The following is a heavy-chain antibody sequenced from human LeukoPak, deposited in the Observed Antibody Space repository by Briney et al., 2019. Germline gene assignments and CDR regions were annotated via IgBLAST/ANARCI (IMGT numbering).Heavy chain of an antibody. D-gene: IGHD6-13*01. Sequence: AESLKISCKASGYSFTSYRIGWVRQMPGKRLEGMGIIYPGDSDTRYSPSVQGQVTISADKSISTAYLQWSSLKASDTAMYYCALVESGTDFDYWGQGTLVTVSS. CDR2: IYPGDSDT. J-gene: IGHJ4*02. V-gene: IGHV5-51*01. CDR1: GYSFTSYR. CDR3: ALVESGTDFDY.